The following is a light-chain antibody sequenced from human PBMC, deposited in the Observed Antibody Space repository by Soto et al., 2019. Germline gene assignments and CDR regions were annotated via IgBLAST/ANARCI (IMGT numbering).Light chain of an antibody. CDR1: QSVLYSSNNKNY. J-gene: IGKJ3*01. CDR3: QQYYSLPIS. V-gene: IGKV4-1*01. CDR2: WAS. Sequence: DIVMTQSPDSLAMSLCERATINCKSSQSVLYSSNNKNYLAWYQQKAGQPPKLLIYWASTRESGVPDRFSGSGSGTDFTLTISGLQAGDVAVYYCQQYYSLPISFGPGTKVDTK.